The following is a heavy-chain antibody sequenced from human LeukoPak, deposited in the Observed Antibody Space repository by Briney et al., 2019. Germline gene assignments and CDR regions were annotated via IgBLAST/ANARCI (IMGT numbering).Heavy chain of an antibody. Sequence: GGSLRLSCAASGFTFSSYSMNWVRQAPGKWLEWVSSISSSSSYIYYADSVKGRFTISRDNAKNSLYLQMNSLRAEDTAVYYCARLLLYCSSTSCPSPIDYWGQGTLVTVSS. D-gene: IGHD2-2*01. CDR2: ISSSSSYI. CDR3: ARLLLYCSSTSCPSPIDY. J-gene: IGHJ4*02. V-gene: IGHV3-21*01. CDR1: GFTFSSYS.